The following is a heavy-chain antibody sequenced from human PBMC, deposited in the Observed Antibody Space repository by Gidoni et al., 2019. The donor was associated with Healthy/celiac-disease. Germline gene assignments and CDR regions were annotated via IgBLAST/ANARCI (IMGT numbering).Heavy chain of an antibody. D-gene: IGHD6-19*01. CDR1: GGSFSGYY. CDR2: INHSGST. CDR3: ARAELGGQWLVRGYYFDY. Sequence: QVQLQQWGAGLLKPSETLSLTCAVYGGSFSGYYWSWIRQPPGKGLEWIGEINHSGSTNYNPSLKSRVTISVDTSKNQFSLKLSSVTAADTAVYYCARAELGGQWLVRGYYFDYWGQGTLVTVSS. J-gene: IGHJ4*02. V-gene: IGHV4-34*01.